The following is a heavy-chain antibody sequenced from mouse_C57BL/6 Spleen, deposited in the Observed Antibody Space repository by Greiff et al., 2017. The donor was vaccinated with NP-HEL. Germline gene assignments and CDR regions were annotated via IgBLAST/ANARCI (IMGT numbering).Heavy chain of an antibody. Sequence: QVQLQQSGPELVKPGASVKISCKASGYSFTSYYIHWVKQRPGQGLEWIGWIYPGSGNTKYNEKFKGKATLTADTSSSTAYMQLSSLTSEDSAVYYCARNYDYEAWFAYWGQGTLVTVSA. V-gene: IGHV1-66*01. CDR3: ARNYDYEAWFAY. D-gene: IGHD2-4*01. J-gene: IGHJ3*01. CDR1: GYSFTSYY. CDR2: IYPGSGNT.